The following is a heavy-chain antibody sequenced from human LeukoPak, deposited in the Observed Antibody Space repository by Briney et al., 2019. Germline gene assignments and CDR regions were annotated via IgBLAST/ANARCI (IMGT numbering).Heavy chain of an antibody. V-gene: IGHV3-66*04. CDR2: IYSGGST. J-gene: IGHJ3*02. Sequence: GGSLRLSCAASGSTVSSNYVSWVRQAPGKGLEWVSVIYSGGSTYYADSVKGRFTISRDNSKNTLYLQMNSLRAEDTAVYYCARHPVVVVAATFYAFDIWGQGTMVTVSS. D-gene: IGHD2-15*01. CDR1: GSTVSSNY. CDR3: ARHPVVVVAATFYAFDI.